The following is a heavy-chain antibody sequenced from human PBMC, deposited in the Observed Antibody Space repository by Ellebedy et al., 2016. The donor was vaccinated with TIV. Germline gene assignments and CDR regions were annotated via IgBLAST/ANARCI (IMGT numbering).Heavy chain of an antibody. CDR2: IDPSDSCT. D-gene: IGHD6-6*01. V-gene: IGHV5-10-1*01. CDR1: GYSFTTFW. Sequence: GGSLRLSCKGSGYSFTTFWISWVRQMPGKGLEWMGRIDPSDSCTNYSPSFQGHVTISADKSISTAYLQWSSLKASDTAIYYCARFGGSSSSWFDPWGQGTLVTVSS. J-gene: IGHJ5*02. CDR3: ARFGGSSSSWFDP.